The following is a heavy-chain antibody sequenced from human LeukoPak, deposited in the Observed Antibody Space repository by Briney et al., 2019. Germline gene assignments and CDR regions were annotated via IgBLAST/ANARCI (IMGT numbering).Heavy chain of an antibody. CDR3: ARGSSYYDILTGYIYYFDY. CDR1: GGSFSGYY. D-gene: IGHD3-9*01. Sequence: SETLSLTCAVYGGSFSGYYWSWIRQPPGKGLEWIGEINHSGSTNYNPSLKSRVTISVDTSKNQFSLKLSSVTAADTAVYYCARGSSYYDILTGYIYYFDYWGQGTLVTVSS. V-gene: IGHV4-34*01. J-gene: IGHJ4*02. CDR2: INHSGST.